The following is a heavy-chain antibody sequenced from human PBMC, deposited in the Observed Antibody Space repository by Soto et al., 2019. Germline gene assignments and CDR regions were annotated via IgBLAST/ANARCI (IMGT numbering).Heavy chain of an antibody. CDR1: GGSISSGDYY. CDR2: IYYSGST. CDR3: AREGVPAATGENWFDP. V-gene: IGHV4-30-4*01. J-gene: IGHJ5*02. D-gene: IGHD2-2*01. Sequence: PSETLSLTCTVSGGSISSGDYYWSWIRQPPGKGLEWIGYIYYSGSTYYNPSLKNRVTISVDTSKNQFSLKLSSVTAADTAVYYCAREGVPAATGENWFDPWGQGTLVTVSS.